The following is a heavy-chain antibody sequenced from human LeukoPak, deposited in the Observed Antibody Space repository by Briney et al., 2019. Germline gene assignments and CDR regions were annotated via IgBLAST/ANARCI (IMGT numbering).Heavy chain of an antibody. J-gene: IGHJ6*02. CDR1: GFTFSGYH. D-gene: IGHD1-14*01. CDR2: IVTRSTHT. CDR3: ARDIDLTAGIMDV. Sequence: GGSLRLSCAASGFTFSGYHMSWIRQAPGKGLEWVSFIVTRSTHTNYADSVKGRFTISRDNAKNSLYLQMNSLRAEDTAVYYCARDIDLTAGIMDVWGPGTTVTVSS. V-gene: IGHV3-11*05.